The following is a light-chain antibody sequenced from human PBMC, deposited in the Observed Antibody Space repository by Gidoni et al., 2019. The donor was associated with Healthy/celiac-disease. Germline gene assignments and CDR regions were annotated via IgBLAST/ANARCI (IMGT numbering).Light chain of an antibody. CDR1: QSISSW. Sequence: DIQMTQSPSTLSASVGDRVTITCRASQSISSWLAWYQQNPGKAPKLLIDVASSLESGVPSRFSGSGSGTEFTLTFSSLQPDDFATYYCQQHNSYSGTFGQGTKVEIK. V-gene: IGKV1-5*01. CDR3: QQHNSYSGT. CDR2: VAS. J-gene: IGKJ1*01.